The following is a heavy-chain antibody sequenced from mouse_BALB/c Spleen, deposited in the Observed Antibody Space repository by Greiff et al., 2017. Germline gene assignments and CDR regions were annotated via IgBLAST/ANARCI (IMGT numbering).Heavy chain of an antibody. CDR2: INPSNGRT. V-gene: IGHV1S81*02. Sequence: QVQLQQPGAELVKPGASVKLSCKASGYTFTSYWMHWVKQRPGQCLEWIGEINPSNGRTNYNEKFKSKATLTVDKSSSTAYMQLSSLTSEDSAVYYCARQGRDYWGQGTTLTVSS. J-gene: IGHJ2*01. CDR3: ARQGRDY. CDR1: GYTFTSYW.